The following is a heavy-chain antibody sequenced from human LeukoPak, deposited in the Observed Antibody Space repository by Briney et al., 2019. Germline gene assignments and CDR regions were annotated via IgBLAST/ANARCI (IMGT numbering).Heavy chain of an antibody. CDR3: AKDKQWLVDYYYNGMDV. D-gene: IGHD6-19*01. J-gene: IGHJ6*02. Sequence: GGSLRLSCAASGFTFDDYAMHWARQAPGKGLEWVSLISGDGGSTYYADSVKGRFTMSRDNSKNSLYLQMNSLRTEDTAMYYCAKDKQWLVDYYYNGMDVWGQGTTVTVSS. CDR1: GFTFDDYA. CDR2: ISGDGGST. V-gene: IGHV3-43*02.